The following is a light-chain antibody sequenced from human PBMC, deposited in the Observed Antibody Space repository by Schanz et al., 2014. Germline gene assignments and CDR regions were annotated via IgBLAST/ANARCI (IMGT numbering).Light chain of an antibody. CDR1: SNDVGGYNY. CDR3: SSYSGSDIVL. V-gene: IGLV2-8*01. J-gene: IGLJ2*01. CDR2: QVT. Sequence: QSALTQPPSASGSPGQSVTISCTGTSNDVGGYNYVSWYQQHPGKAPKVMISQVTKRPSGVPDRFSGSKCGNTASLTVSGLQAEDEADYYCSSYSGSDIVLFGGGTKLTVL.